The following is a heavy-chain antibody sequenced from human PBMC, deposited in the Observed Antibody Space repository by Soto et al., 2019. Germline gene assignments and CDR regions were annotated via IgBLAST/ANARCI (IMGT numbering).Heavy chain of an antibody. J-gene: IGHJ5*02. CDR2: INHSGST. D-gene: IGHD3-3*01. Sequence: SETLSLTCAVYGGSFSGYYWSWIRQPPGKGLEWIGEINHSGSTNYNPSLRSRVTISVDTSKNQFSLKLSSVTAADTAVYYCARGSAYYDFWSGYYDPWGQGTLVTVSS. CDR1: GGSFSGYY. CDR3: ARGSAYYDFWSGYYDP. V-gene: IGHV4-34*01.